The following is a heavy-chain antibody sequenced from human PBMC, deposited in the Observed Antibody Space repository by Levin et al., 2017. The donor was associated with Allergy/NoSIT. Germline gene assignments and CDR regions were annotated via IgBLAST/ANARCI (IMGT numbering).Heavy chain of an antibody. Sequence: QPGGSLRLSCAASGFTFSSYWMNWVRQAPGKGLEWVANIKGDGGEKYYVDSVKGRFTISRDNAKNSLYLQMDSLRAEDTAVYYCAGNSGWIFKYWGQGSLVTVSS. J-gene: IGHJ4*02. D-gene: IGHD6-19*01. CDR1: GFTFSSYW. CDR3: AGNSGWIFKY. CDR2: IKGDGGEK. V-gene: IGHV3-7*01.